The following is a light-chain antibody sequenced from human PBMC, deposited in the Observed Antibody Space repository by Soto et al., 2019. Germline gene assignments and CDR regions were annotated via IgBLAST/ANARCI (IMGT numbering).Light chain of an antibody. CDR3: QQYYSYPT. CDR1: QGISSY. Sequence: IQLTQSPSSLSASVGDRVTITCRASQGISSYLAWYQQKPGKAPKLLIYAASTLQSGVPSRFSGSGSGTDFTLTISCLQSEDFATYYCQQYYSYPTFGQGTKVDIK. J-gene: IGKJ1*01. V-gene: IGKV1-9*01. CDR2: AAS.